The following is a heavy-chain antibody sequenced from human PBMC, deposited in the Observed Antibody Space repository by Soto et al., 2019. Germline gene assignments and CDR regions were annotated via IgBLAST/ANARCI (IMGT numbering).Heavy chain of an antibody. J-gene: IGHJ4*02. CDR1: GGTFSSYA. V-gene: IGHV1-69*01. CDR2: IIPIFGTA. D-gene: IGHD3-22*01. Sequence: QVQLVQSGAEVKKPGSSVKVSCKASGGTFSSYAISWVRQAPGQGLEWMGGIIPIFGTANYAQKFQGRVTITADESTSTAYMELSSLRSEDTAVYYCARGGHYYDSRGPHYYFDYWGQGTLVTVSS. CDR3: ARGGHYYDSRGPHYYFDY.